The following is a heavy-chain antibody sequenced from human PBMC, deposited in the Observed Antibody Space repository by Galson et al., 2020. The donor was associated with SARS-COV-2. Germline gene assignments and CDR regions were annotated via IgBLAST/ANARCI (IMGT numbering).Heavy chain of an antibody. V-gene: IGHV1-24*01. CDR3: ATAPSVKGGCYSYYYYCGVDV. D-gene: IGHD3-22*01. J-gene: IGHJ6*02. Sequence: ASVKVSCKVSGYTLTELSMHWVRQPPGKGLEWMGGYDPEDGETIYAQKLQGRVTMTEDTSTDTAYMELSSLRSEDTAVYYCATAPSVKGGCYSYYYYCGVDVWGQGATVAVSS. CDR1: GYTLTELS. CDR2: YDPEDGET.